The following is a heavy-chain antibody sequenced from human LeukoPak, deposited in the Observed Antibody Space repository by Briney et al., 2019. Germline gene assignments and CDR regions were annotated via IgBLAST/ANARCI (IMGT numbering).Heavy chain of an antibody. J-gene: IGHJ3*01. D-gene: IGHD5-24*01. CDR1: EFSVGSNY. CDR3: AMKAVPRPRLHDAFDF. V-gene: IGHV3-23*01. Sequence: GGSLRLSCAASEFSVGSNYMTWVRQASGKGPEWVSAISGSASSTYHADSVKGRFTISRDNSKNTLYLQMNSLRADDTAVYYCAMKAVPRPRLHDAFDFWGQGTVVSVSS. CDR2: ISGSASST.